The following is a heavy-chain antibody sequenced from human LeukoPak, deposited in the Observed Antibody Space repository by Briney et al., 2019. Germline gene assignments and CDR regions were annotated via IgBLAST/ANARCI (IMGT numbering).Heavy chain of an antibody. CDR2: ISSSSSYI. CDR1: GFTFSSYS. D-gene: IGHD2-2*01. J-gene: IGHJ4*02. Sequence: GGSLRLSCAASGFTFSSYSMNWVRQAPGKGLEWVSSISSSSSYIYYADSVKGRFTISRDNAKNSLYLQMNSPRAEDTAVYYCARSVEEHCSSTSCYPDYFDYWGQGTLVTVSS. CDR3: ARSVEEHCSSTSCYPDYFDY. V-gene: IGHV3-21*01.